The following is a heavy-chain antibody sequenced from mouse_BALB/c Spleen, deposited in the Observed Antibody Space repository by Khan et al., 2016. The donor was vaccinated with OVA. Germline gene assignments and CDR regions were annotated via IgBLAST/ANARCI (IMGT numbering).Heavy chain of an antibody. CDR2: IWAGGST. CDR1: GFSLTSYG. J-gene: IGHJ3*01. CDR3: ARAYYYGAWFAY. V-gene: IGHV2-9*02. D-gene: IGHD1-1*01. Sequence: QVQLKESGPGLVAPSQSLSITCTVSGFSLTSYGVHWVRQPPGKGLEWLGVIWAGGSTNYNSALMSRLSISKDNSKSKAFLNMKSLQTDYTAMYVCARAYYYGAWFAYWGQGTLVTVSA.